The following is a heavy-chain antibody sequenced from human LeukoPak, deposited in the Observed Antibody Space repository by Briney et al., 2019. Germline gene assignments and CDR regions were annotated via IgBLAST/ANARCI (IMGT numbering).Heavy chain of an antibody. Sequence: ASVKVSCKVSGYTLTELSMHWVRQAPGKGLEWMGGFDPEDGETIYAQKFQGRVTMTEDTSTDTAYIELSSLRSEDTAVYYCATDLMVITGYYYYGMDVWGQGTTVTVSS. CDR2: FDPEDGET. J-gene: IGHJ6*02. V-gene: IGHV1-24*01. D-gene: IGHD3-22*01. CDR1: GYTLTELS. CDR3: ATDLMVITGYYYYGMDV.